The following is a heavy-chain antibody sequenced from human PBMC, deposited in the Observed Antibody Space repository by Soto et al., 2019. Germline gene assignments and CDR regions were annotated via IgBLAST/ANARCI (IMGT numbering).Heavy chain of an antibody. J-gene: IGHJ4*02. CDR2: IYYDGST. CDR1: GGSINNNNYY. D-gene: IGHD2-15*01. CDR3: ATVLIGATRHPDSDS. V-gene: IGHV4-39*02. Sequence: SETLSLTCTFSGGSINNNNYYLAWIRQPPGKGLSWIASIYYDGSTYYNSSLKSRVTISRDTSKNHFSLRLTSMTAADTAVYYCATVLIGATRHPDSDSWGQGTLVTVSS.